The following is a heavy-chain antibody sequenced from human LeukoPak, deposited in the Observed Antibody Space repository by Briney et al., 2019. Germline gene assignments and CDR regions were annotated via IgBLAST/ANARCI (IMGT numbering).Heavy chain of an antibody. D-gene: IGHD2-2*01. CDR1: GFTFSSYW. V-gene: IGHV3-7*01. CDR3: GRDRVVPAATFY. J-gene: IGHJ4*02. CDR2: INQLGNEK. Sequence: PGGSLRLSCAASGFTFSSYWVSWVRQAPGKGLEWVANINQLGNEKNYVDSVNGRFTISRNNVDDSLFLEMNSLRVEDTAVYYCGRDRVVPAATFYWGQGALVTVSS.